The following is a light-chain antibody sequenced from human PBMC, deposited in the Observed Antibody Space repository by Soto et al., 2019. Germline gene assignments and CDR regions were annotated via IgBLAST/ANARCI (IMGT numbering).Light chain of an antibody. Sequence: VMTQAPATLSVSPGGRATLSFRASQTINNNVAWYQLKDGQVPRLVIYGASTRATDIPARFSGSGSGTDFTLTISSLQSEDFAVYFCQQFNYWPYTFGQGTKVDNK. V-gene: IGKV3-15*01. J-gene: IGKJ2*01. CDR2: GAS. CDR1: QTINNN. CDR3: QQFNYWPYT.